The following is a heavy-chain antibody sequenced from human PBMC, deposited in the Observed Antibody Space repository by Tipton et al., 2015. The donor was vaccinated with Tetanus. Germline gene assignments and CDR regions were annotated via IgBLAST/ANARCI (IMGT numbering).Heavy chain of an antibody. CDR1: GGSISSYH. D-gene: IGHD2-15*01. V-gene: IGHV4-59*08. J-gene: IGHJ5*02. CDR2: ISFSGTT. CDR3: TRHVVVAVPRWFDP. Sequence: TLSLTCTVSGGSISSYHWSWIRQPPGKGLEWIGYISFSGTTSYNFSLKGRVTISLDTSKNQFSLKLHSVTAADTAFYYCTRHVVVAVPRWFDPWGQGTLVTVSS.